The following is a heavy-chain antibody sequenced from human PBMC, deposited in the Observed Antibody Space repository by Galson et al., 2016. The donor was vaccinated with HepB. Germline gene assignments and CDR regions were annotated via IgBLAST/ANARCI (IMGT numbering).Heavy chain of an antibody. Sequence: TLSLTCTVSAGSISSGGYYWTWIRRLPGEGLQWIGYIDNSGNTHYSPSLKSRVAISRDTSKNQFSLKLSSLTAADTAVYYCARDWDYYGSGSYYGNTFDIWGQGTMVTVSS. J-gene: IGHJ3*02. CDR3: ARDWDYYGSGSYYGNTFDI. D-gene: IGHD3-10*01. CDR2: IDNSGNT. CDR1: AGSISSGGYY. V-gene: IGHV4-31*03.